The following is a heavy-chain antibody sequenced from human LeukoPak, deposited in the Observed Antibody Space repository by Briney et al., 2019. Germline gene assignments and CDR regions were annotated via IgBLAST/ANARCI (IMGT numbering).Heavy chain of an antibody. V-gene: IGHV1-18*01. CDR2: ISAYNGNT. CDR1: GYTFTSYG. J-gene: IGHJ3*02. CDR3: ARVVLRFLAWLTSPAPDAFDI. D-gene: IGHD3-3*01. Sequence: GASVKVSCKASGYTFTSYGISWVRQAPGQGLEWMGWISAYNGNTNYAQKLQGRVTMTTDTSTSTAYMELRSLRSDDTAVYYCARVVLRFLAWLTSPAPDAFDIWGQGTMVTVSS.